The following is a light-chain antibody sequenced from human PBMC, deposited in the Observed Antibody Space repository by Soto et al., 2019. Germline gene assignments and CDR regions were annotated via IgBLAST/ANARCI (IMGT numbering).Light chain of an antibody. CDR1: ISNIGSNP. Sequence: SVLTQPPSASGTPGQRVTISFSGGISNIGSNPVYWHQHLPGTAPKLLVYRNNQRPSGVPDRFSASKSGTSAFLDISGLRSQDEPDYYCAAWDARLSAYVFGTGTKVTV. J-gene: IGLJ1*01. CDR3: AAWDARLSAYV. CDR2: RNN. V-gene: IGLV1-47*01.